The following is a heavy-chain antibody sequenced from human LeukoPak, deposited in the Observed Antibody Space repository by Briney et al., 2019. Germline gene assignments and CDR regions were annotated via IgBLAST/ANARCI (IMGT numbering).Heavy chain of an antibody. CDR3: ARDQLFEDMAAAGTDY. CDR2: IYTSGST. Sequence: SESLSLSCAASGFTFSSYYMSWIRQAPGKGLEWVWRIYTSGSTNYYASLKSRVTMSGDTSKNQFYLKLSSVTAADTAVYYCARDQLFEDMAAAGTDYWGQGTLVTVSS. D-gene: IGHD6-13*01. CDR1: GFTFSSYY. V-gene: IGHV4-4*07. J-gene: IGHJ4*02.